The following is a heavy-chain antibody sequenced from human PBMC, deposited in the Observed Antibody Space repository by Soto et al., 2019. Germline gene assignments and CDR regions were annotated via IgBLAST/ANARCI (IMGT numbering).Heavy chain of an antibody. V-gene: IGHV2-5*02. J-gene: IGHJ4*02. Sequence: QITLKESGPTLVKPTQTLTLTCTFSGFSLSTSGVGVGWIRQPPGKALEWLALIYWDDDKRYSPSLKSRLTLTKDTSKNQVVLTMTNMGPVDTATYYCAHRVSSGWPWDGGHFDYWGQGTLVTVSS. CDR1: GFSLSTSGVG. CDR3: AHRVSSGWPWDGGHFDY. D-gene: IGHD6-19*01. CDR2: IYWDDDK.